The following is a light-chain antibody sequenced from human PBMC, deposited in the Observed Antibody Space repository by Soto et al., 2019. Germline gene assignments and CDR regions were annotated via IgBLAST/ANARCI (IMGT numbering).Light chain of an antibody. CDR2: GNS. Sequence: QSVLTQPPSVSGAPGQRVTISCTGSSSDIGAGYDVHWYQQVPGTAPKLLIYGNSNRPSGVPDRFSGSKSGTSASLAITGLQAGDEADYYCQSSDSSLSGWVFGGGTKLTVL. J-gene: IGLJ3*02. V-gene: IGLV1-40*01. CDR1: SSDIGAGYD. CDR3: QSSDSSLSGWV.